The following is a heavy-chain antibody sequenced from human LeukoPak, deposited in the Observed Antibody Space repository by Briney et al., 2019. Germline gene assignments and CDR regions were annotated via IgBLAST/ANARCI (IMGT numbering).Heavy chain of an antibody. CDR2: ISSSSSTI. Sequence: PGGSLRLSCAASGFTFSSYAMSWVRQAPGKGLEWVSYISSSSSTIYYADSVKGRFTISRDNAKNSLYLQMNSLRAEDTAVYYCARDVPLEGHDYGDYADYWGQGTLVTVSS. J-gene: IGHJ4*02. CDR3: ARDVPLEGHDYGDYADY. V-gene: IGHV3-48*01. CDR1: GFTFSSYA. D-gene: IGHD4-17*01.